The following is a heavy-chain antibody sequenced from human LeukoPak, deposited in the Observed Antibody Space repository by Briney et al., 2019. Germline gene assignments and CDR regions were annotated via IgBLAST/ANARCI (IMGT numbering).Heavy chain of an antibody. Sequence: GGSLRLSCAASGFTFSSYAMSWVRQAPGKGLEWVSAISGSGGSTYYADSVKGRFTISRDNSKNTLYLQMNSLRAEDTAVYYYAKGPLVQLERLTSTFDYWGQGTLVTVSS. J-gene: IGHJ4*02. V-gene: IGHV3-23*01. CDR2: ISGSGGST. CDR3: AKGPLVQLERLTSTFDY. CDR1: GFTFSSYA. D-gene: IGHD1-1*01.